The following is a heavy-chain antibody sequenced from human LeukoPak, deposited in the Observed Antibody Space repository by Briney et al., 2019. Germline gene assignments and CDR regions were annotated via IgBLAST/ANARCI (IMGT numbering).Heavy chain of an antibody. CDR2: IHNSGRT. CDR3: ARHGTISSESYFDY. V-gene: IGHV4-59*08. CDR1: GGSVSSYY. D-gene: IGHD1-14*01. J-gene: IGHJ4*02. Sequence: PSETLSLTCSVSGGSVSSYYWSWIRQSPGKGLEWIGYIHNSGRTNYNPSLKSRVTGFVDTSKNQVSLRLSSVTAADTAVYYCARHGTISSESYFDYWGREPWSPSPQ.